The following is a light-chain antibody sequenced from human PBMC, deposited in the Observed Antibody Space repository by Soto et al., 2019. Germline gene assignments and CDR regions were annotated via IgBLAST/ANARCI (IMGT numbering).Light chain of an antibody. CDR2: DAS. J-gene: IGKJ1*01. CDR1: QSIGTW. V-gene: IGKV1-5*01. CDR3: QQYNSYSRA. Sequence: DIQMTQSPSTLSASVGDRVTITCRASQSIGTWLAWHQHKPGRAPKLLIYDASTLEGGVPSRFSGSRSGTEFTFTISSLQPDDFATYYCQQYNSYSRAFGQGTKVEIK.